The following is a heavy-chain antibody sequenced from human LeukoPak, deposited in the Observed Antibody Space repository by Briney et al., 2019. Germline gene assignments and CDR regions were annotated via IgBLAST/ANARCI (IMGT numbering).Heavy chain of an antibody. CDR3: ATETEQWLVLQLDY. CDR2: INSDGSST. J-gene: IGHJ4*02. V-gene: IGHV3-74*01. Sequence: GGSLRLSCAASGFTFSSYWMHWGRQAPGRGLVWVSRINSDGSSTSYADSVKGRFTISRDNAKNTLCLQMNSLRAEDTAVYYCATETEQWLVLQLDYWGQGTQVTVSS. D-gene: IGHD6-19*01. CDR1: GFTFSSYW.